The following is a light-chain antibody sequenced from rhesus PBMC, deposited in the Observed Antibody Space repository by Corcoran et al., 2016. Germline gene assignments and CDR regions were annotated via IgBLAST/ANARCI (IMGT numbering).Light chain of an antibody. V-gene: IGKV1-38*01. CDR3: QQRNDYPYS. CDR2: DAS. CDR1: QDISSY. Sequence: DIQLTQSPSSLSASVGDRVTITCRASQDISSYLAWYQQKPGKAPNLLIYDASNLKGGVPSRFSGSGSGTHFALTISSLQPEDFAVYYCQQRNDYPYSFGRGTKVEIK. J-gene: IGKJ2*01.